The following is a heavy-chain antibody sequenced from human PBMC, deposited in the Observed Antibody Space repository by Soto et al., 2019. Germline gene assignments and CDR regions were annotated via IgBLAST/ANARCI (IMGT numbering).Heavy chain of an antibody. CDR3: ARGVDTMAFDH. D-gene: IGHD2-2*01. J-gene: IGHJ5*02. V-gene: IGHV4-30-4*01. CDR1: GDSLRSGDYY. Sequence: QVQLQESGPGLVKPSQTLSLTCTVSGDSLRSGDYYWSWVRQPPGKGLEWIGYIYNSGSTYYEPSLRSRLTISEDLAKNQWSLRLTAVTAADTAVYYCARGVDTMAFDHWGQGTLVIVSS. CDR2: IYNSGST.